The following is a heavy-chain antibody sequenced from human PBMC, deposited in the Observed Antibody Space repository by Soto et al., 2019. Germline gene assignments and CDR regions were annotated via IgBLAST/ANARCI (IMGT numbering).Heavy chain of an antibody. V-gene: IGHV3-15*01. D-gene: IGHD2-2*01. J-gene: IGHJ5*02. CDR2: IKSQSDGGTT. Sequence: EVQLVESGGGLVKPGGSLRLSCAASGFTFRNAWMSWVRQAPGKGLEWVGRIKSQSDGGTTDYAAPVRGRFSISRDDSKNTLYLQMNNLKTEDTAIYYCTTDQLVVVPSQLYQAEWVDPWGPGTLVTVSS. CDR3: TTDQLVVVPSQLYQAEWVDP. CDR1: GFTFRNAW.